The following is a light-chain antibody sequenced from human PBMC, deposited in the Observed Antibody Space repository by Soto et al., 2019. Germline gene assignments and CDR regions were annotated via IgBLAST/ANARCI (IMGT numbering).Light chain of an antibody. CDR2: GAS. J-gene: IGKJ1*01. CDR1: QSVSTS. CDR3: QHYNNWWT. V-gene: IGKV3-15*01. Sequence: EIVMTQSPATLSVSPGERATLSCRASQSVSTSLAWYQQKPGQAPRLPISGASTRATGVPSRFSGSGSETEFTLTISSLQSEDFAVYYCQHYNNWWTFGQGTKVEIK.